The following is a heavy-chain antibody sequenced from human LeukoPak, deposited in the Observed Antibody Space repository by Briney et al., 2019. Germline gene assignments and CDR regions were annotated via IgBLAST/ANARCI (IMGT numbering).Heavy chain of an antibody. CDR3: ARDPPSSGWPFDY. V-gene: IGHV1-18*01. D-gene: IGHD6-19*01. CDR1: GYIFTNFG. CDR2: ISPYNGNR. J-gene: IGHJ4*01. Sequence: ASVKVSCTASGYIFTNFGISWVRQAPGQGLEWLGWISPYNGNRNYAQKFQGRVTMTTDTSTTTAYMELRSLRSDDTAVYYCARDPPSSGWPFDYWGQGTLVTVSS.